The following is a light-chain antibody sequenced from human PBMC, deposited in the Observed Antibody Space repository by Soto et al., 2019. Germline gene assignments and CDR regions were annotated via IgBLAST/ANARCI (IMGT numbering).Light chain of an antibody. CDR1: QSISTY. CDR2: SAS. J-gene: IGKJ1*01. V-gene: IGKV1-39*01. Sequence: DIQMTQSPSSLSASVGDRVTLTCRASQSISTYLNWYQQKPGKAPEFLIYSASSLQSGVPSRFSGSGSVTDCTLTINRLQPEDFATDYCQQSYSQPCTFCQVSKMEIK. CDR3: QQSYSQPCT.